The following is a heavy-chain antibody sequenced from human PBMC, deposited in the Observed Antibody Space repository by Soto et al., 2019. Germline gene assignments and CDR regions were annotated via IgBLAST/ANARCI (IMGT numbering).Heavy chain of an antibody. V-gene: IGHV4-31*03. CDR1: GGSINSGGYY. J-gene: IGHJ4*02. CDR3: ARGYRQSGYSSSWVFYY. Sequence: QVQLRESGPGLVKPSQTLSLTCTVSGGSINSGGYYWNWIRQHPGKGLEWIAYMYYSGSTYYTPFLRRRVILSADTSENQFSLKLSSVTAADTAVYFCARGYRQSGYSSSWVFYYWCQGTLVNVSS. D-gene: IGHD6-13*01. CDR2: MYYSGST.